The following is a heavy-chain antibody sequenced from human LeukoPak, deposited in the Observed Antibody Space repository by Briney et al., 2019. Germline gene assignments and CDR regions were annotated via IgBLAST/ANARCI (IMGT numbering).Heavy chain of an antibody. CDR1: TGTISSNKYY. V-gene: IGHV4-39*07. CDR2: IYSSGST. Sequence: PSETLSLTCTVSTGTISSNKYYWAWIRQSPGKGLEWIGSIYSSGSTYHNMSLKTRVTVSVDMSKNQFSLKLSSVTAADTAVYYCARGRAGALSITMIWRWFDPWGQGTLVTVSS. CDR3: ARGRAGALSITMIWRWFDP. D-gene: IGHD3-22*01. J-gene: IGHJ5*02.